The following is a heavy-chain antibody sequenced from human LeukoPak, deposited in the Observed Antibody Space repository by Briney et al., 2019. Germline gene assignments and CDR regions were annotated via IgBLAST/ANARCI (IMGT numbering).Heavy chain of an antibody. Sequence: GGSLRLSCAVSGITLSHYGMSWVRQAPGKGLEWVAGISDSGGSTNYADSVKGRFTISRDNAKNSLYLQMNSLRAEDTAVYYCARERGSYPYYFDYWGQGTLVTVSS. CDR2: ISDSGGST. CDR3: ARERGSYPYYFDY. V-gene: IGHV3-23*01. D-gene: IGHD1-26*01. J-gene: IGHJ4*02. CDR1: GITLSHYG.